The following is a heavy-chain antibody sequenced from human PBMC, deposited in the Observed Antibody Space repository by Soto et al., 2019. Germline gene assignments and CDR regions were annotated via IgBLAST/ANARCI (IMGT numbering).Heavy chain of an antibody. J-gene: IGHJ4*02. CDR2: IWYDGSNK. V-gene: IGHV3-33*01. D-gene: IGHD2-21*02. CDR1: GFTFSSYG. Sequence: QVQLVESGGGVVQPGRSLRLSCAASGFTFSSYGMHWVRQAPGKGLEWVAVIWYDGSNKYYADSVKGRFTISRDNSKNTLYLQMNRLRGEDTAVYYCARALGVYCGGDCALDYWGQGTLVTVSS. CDR3: ARALGVYCGGDCALDY.